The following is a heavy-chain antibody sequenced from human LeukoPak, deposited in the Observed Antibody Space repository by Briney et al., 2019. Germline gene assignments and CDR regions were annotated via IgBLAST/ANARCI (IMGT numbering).Heavy chain of an antibody. CDR2: INPSGGST. Sequence: GASVKVSCKASGYTFTIYYMNWVRQAPGQGLEWMGIINPSGGSTSYAQKFQGRVTMTRDTSTSTVYMELSSLRSEDTAVYYCARDNRLYDSSGYYYSLFGYWGQGTLVTVSS. CDR3: ARDNRLYDSSGYYYSLFGY. D-gene: IGHD3-22*01. J-gene: IGHJ4*02. CDR1: GYTFTIYY. V-gene: IGHV1-46*01.